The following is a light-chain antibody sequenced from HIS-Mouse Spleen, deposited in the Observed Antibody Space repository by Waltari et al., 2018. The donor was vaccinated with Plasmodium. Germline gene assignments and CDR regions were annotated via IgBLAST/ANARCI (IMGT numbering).Light chain of an antibody. CDR2: DAS. CDR3: QQNYNTWT. CDR1: QSVSSY. Sequence: EIVLTQSPATLSLSPGERATLSCRASQSVSSYLAWYQQKPGQAPRLLIYDASNRATGIPARFSGSGPGTDFTLTISSLQPEDFATYYCQQNYNTWTFGQGTKVEIK. V-gene: IGKV3D-11*02. J-gene: IGKJ1*01.